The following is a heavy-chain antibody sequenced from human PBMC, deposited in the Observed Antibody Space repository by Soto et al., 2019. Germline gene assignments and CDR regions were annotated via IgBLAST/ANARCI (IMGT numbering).Heavy chain of an antibody. CDR2: MLHSGTT. J-gene: IGHJ3*01. CDR1: GDSISSPKW. CDR3: AYSPGWYRHDL. D-gene: IGHD6-19*01. Sequence: QVQLQESGPGLVKPSGTLSLTCAVSGDSISSPKWWTWVRQPPGKGLEWIGDMLHSGTTNYNPSLKRRVTISVDKSKTQFSLNLYSVTAADTAVYYCAYSPGWYRHDLWGPGTLVIVSS. V-gene: IGHV4-4*02.